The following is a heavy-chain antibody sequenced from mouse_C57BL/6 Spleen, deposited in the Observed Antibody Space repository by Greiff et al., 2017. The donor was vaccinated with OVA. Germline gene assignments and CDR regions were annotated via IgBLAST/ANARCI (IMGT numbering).Heavy chain of an antibody. Sequence: EVKLLESGPGMVKPSQSLSLTCTVTCYSITCGYAWHWIRHFPGNTLEWMGYISYSGSTNYNPSLKSQISMTHDTSKNHSFLKLNSVTTEDTATYYCAGRNYAFDYWGQGTPLTVSA. V-gene: IGHV3-1*01. CDR3: AGRNYAFDY. CDR2: ISYSGST. CDR1: CYSITCGYA. J-gene: IGHJ2*01. D-gene: IGHD2-1*01.